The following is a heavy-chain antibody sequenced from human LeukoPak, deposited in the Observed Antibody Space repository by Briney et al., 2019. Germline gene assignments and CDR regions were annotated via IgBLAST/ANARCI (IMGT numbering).Heavy chain of an antibody. Sequence: GGSLRLSCAAAGFTFSKYWMLWVRQAPGKGLESVSRINTEGTVTTYADCVKGRFTVSRANADNTMFLQMDSVRDQETAVYYCATKQWLAPPQDSCGQRTPVTVHS. J-gene: IGHJ4*02. CDR3: ATKQWLAPPQDS. V-gene: IGHV3-74*01. D-gene: IGHD6-19*01. CDR2: INTEGTVT. CDR1: GFTFSKYW.